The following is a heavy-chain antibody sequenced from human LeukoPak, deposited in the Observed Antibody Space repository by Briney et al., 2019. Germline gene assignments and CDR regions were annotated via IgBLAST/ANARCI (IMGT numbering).Heavy chain of an antibody. Sequence: PSETLSLTCTVSGGSISSYYWSWIRQPPGKGLEWIGYIYYSGSTNYNPSLKSRVTITVDTSKNQFSLKLSSVTAADTAVYYCARVKVDYYGSGFLFDYWGQGTLVTVSS. CDR1: GGSISSYY. D-gene: IGHD3-10*01. V-gene: IGHV4-59*01. CDR3: ARVKVDYYGSGFLFDY. CDR2: IYYSGST. J-gene: IGHJ4*02.